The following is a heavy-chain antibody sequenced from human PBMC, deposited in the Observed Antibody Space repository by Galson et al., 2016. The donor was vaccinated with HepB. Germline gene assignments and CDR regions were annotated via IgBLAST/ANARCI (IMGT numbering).Heavy chain of an antibody. CDR3: ARDPKFQIYCPSTSDCYAQAFFFDI. CDR1: GDSVSSNTAA. J-gene: IGHJ4*02. CDR2: THYRSKWST. D-gene: IGHD5/OR15-5a*01. V-gene: IGHV6-1*01. Sequence: CAISGDSVSSNTAAWNWIRQSPSRGLEWLGRTHYRSKWSTDYAISMKTRMTFNVDASRNQFSLQLDSVTPKDAAVYYCARDPKFQIYCPSTSDCYAQAFFFDIWGQGTLVSVSS.